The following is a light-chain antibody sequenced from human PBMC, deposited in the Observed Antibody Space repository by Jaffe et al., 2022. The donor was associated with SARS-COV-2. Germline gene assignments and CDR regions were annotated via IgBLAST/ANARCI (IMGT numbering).Light chain of an antibody. J-gene: IGKJ4*01. Sequence: DIQMTQSPSSLSASVGDRVTITCRASQSISSSLSWYQQKEGKAPKALIYAASSLQGGVPSRFSGRGYGTDFTLTISSLQPEDFATYYCQQTYSTPLTFGGGTRVEIK. V-gene: IGKV1-39*01. CDR3: QQTYSTPLT. CDR1: QSISSS. CDR2: AAS.